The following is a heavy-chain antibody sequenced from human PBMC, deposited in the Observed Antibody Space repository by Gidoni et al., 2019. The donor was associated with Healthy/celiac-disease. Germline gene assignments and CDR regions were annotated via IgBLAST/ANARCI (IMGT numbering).Heavy chain of an antibody. CDR1: GYTFTGYY. D-gene: IGHD3-3*01. V-gene: IGHV1-2*07. CDR3: ARVPHEGFLEYYFDY. J-gene: IGHJ4*02. Sequence: QVQLVQSGAEVTKPGASVKVSCKASGYTFTGYYMHWVRQAPGQGLEWMGWINPNSGGTNYAHKFQGRVTMTRDTSISTAYMELSRLRSDDTAVYYCARVPHEGFLEYYFDYWGQGTLVTVSS. CDR2: INPNSGGT.